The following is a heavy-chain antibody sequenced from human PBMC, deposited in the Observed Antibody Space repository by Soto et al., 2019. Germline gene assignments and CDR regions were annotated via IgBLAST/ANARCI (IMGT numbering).Heavy chain of an antibody. CDR3: ARPDEGSYHSHHHYYYALDV. CDR2: IVPIFGTT. CDR1: GGVFRRYA. D-gene: IGHD3-16*02. Sequence: SVKVSCKVSGGVFRRYAISWVRQAPGQGLEWLGGIVPIFGTTNYAQKFQGRVTIVADESTSTAYMDLSSLRSDDTAVYYCARPDEGSYHSHHHYYYALDVWGQGTTVTVSS. V-gene: IGHV1-69*13. J-gene: IGHJ6*02.